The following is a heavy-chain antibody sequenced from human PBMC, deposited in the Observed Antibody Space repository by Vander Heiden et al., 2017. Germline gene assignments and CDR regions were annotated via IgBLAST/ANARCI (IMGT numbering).Heavy chain of an antibody. V-gene: IGHV3-7*01. CDR1: RFTFSASW. CDR2: IKQDGSEK. D-gene: IGHD2-2*02. CDR3: ARAVYRFDY. Sequence: EVQLVESGGGLVQPGGSLRLSCADPRFTFSASWMSWVRQPPGKGLEWVANIKQDGSEKYYVESVKGRFTISRDNAKNSLYLQMNSLRAEDTAVYYCARAVYRFDYWGQGTLVTVSS. J-gene: IGHJ4*02.